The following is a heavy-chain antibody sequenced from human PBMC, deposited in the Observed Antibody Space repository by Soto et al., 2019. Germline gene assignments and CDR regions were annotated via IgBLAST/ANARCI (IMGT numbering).Heavy chain of an antibody. Sequence: GGSLRLSCEASGFTFSNFGMNWVRQAPGKGLEWVARVWYDGSSKYYVDSVKGRFTISRDNSKETVYLQMNSLRAEDTGVYYCAREIDSNYDWMDGWGKGTKITVSS. J-gene: IGHJ6*04. CDR3: AREIDSNYDWMDG. V-gene: IGHV3-33*01. CDR2: VWYDGSSK. D-gene: IGHD4-4*01. CDR1: GFTFSNFG.